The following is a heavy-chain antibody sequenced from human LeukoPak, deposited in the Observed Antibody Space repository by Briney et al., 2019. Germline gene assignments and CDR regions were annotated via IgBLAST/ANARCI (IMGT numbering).Heavy chain of an antibody. CDR3: ARRDDSSGYHKIFDY. Sequence: SSETLSLTCTVSGGSISSYYWSWIRQPPGKGLEWIGYIYYSGSTNYNPSLKSRVTISIDTSKNQFYLKLSSLTAADTAVYYCARRDDSSGYHKIFDYWGPGTLVTVSS. D-gene: IGHD3-22*01. CDR2: IYYSGST. CDR1: GGSISSYY. J-gene: IGHJ4*02. V-gene: IGHV4-59*08.